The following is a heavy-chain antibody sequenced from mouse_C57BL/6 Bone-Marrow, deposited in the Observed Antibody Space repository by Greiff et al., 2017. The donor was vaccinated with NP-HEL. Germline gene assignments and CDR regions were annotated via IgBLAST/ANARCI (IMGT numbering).Heavy chain of an antibody. V-gene: IGHV1-5*01. CDR2: IYPGNSDT. J-gene: IGHJ2*01. CDR1: GYTFTSYW. D-gene: IGHD1-1*01. CDR3: TRSPITTVVAWDY. Sequence: VQLQQSGTVLARPGASVKMSCKTSGYTFTSYWMHWVKQRPGQGLEWIGAIYPGNSDTSYNQKFKGKAKLTAVTSASTAYMELSSLTNEDSAVYYCTRSPITTVVAWDYWGQGTTLTVSS.